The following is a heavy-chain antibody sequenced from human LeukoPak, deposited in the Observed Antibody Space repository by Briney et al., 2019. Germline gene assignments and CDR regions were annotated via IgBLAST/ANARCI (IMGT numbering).Heavy chain of an antibody. CDR2: ISSSGSTI. CDR3: VRDLYTYDYVWGGYREFDY. CDR1: GFTFSSYE. D-gene: IGHD3-16*02. Sequence: GGSLRLSCAASGFTFSSYEMNWVRQAPGKGLEWVSYISSSGSTIYYADSVKGRFTISRDNAKNSLYLQMNSLRAKDTAVYYCVRDLYTYDYVWGGYREFDYWGQGTLVTVSS. J-gene: IGHJ4*02. V-gene: IGHV3-48*03.